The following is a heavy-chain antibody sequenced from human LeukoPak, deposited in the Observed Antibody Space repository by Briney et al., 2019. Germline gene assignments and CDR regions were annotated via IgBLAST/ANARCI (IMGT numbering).Heavy chain of an antibody. D-gene: IGHD3-3*01. J-gene: IGHJ5*02. CDR3: ATGWSGYYWTT. CDR2: INHSGST. V-gene: IGHV4-34*01. CDR1: GGSFSGYY. Sequence: SETLSLTCAVYGGSFSGYYWSWIRQPPGKGLEWIGEINHSGSTNYNPSLKSRVTISVDTSKNQFSLKLNSVTAADTAVYYCATGWSGYYWTTWGQGTLVAVSS.